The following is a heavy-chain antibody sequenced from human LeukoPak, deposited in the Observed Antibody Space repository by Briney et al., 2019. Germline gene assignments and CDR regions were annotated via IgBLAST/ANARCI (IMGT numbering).Heavy chain of an antibody. CDR1: GGSISSSSYY. CDR3: ARGGTNGGTYYYDSSGYYLGY. CDR2: IYYSGST. V-gene: IGHV4-39*07. J-gene: IGHJ4*02. D-gene: IGHD3-22*01. Sequence: SETLSLTCTVSGGSISSSSYYWGWIRQPPGKGLEWIGSIYYSGSTYYNPSLKSRVTISVDTSKNQFSLKLSSVTAADTAVYYCARGGTNGGTYYYDSSGYYLGYWGQGTLVTVSS.